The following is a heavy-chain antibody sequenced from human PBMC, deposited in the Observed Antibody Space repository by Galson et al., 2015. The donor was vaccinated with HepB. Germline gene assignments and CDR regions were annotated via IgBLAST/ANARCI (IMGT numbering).Heavy chain of an antibody. J-gene: IGHJ3*02. CDR3: ARDRAIVVVVAATPLDI. CDR2: ISYDGSNK. Sequence: SLRLSCAASGFTFSSYAMHWVRQAPGKGLEWVAVISYDGSNKYYADSVKGRFTISRDNSKNTLYLQMNSLRAEDTAVYYCARDRAIVVVVAATPLDIWGQGTMVTVSS. D-gene: IGHD2-15*01. CDR1: GFTFSSYA. V-gene: IGHV3-30*04.